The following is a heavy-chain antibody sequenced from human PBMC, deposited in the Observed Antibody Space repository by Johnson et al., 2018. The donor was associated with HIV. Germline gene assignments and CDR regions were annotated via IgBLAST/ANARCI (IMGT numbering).Heavy chain of an antibody. CDR1: GFTISTYG. J-gene: IGHJ3*02. Sequence: QVQLVESGGGVVQPGRSLRLSCVVSGFTISTYGMHWVRQAPGKGLEWVAVMYYDGSNKYYADSVKGRFTISRDNSKNSLYLQMNSLRAEDTALYYCAKDKADYYDSSGTDLDAFDIWGQGTMVTVSS. D-gene: IGHD3-22*01. V-gene: IGHV3-30*18. CDR2: MYYDGSNK. CDR3: AKDKADYYDSSGTDLDAFDI.